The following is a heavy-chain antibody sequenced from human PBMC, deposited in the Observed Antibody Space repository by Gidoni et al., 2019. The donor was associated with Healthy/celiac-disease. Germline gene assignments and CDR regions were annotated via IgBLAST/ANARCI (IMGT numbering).Heavy chain of an antibody. V-gene: IGHV1-69*04. D-gene: IGHD6-13*01. CDR1: GGTFSSYA. CDR3: ARDYNIAAADDYYYYGMDV. Sequence: QVQLVQSGAEVKKPGSSVKVSCKASGGTFSSYAISWVRQAPGQGLEWMGRITPIFGIANYAQKCQGRVTITADKSTSTAYMELSSLRSEDTAVYYCARDYNIAAADDYYYYGMDVWGQGTTVTVSS. J-gene: IGHJ6*02. CDR2: ITPIFGIA.